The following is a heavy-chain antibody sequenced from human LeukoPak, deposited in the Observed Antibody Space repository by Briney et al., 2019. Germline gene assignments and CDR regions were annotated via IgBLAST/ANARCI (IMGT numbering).Heavy chain of an antibody. CDR3: ARALSFEQQLDY. V-gene: IGHV1-3*01. CDR1: GYTFTSYA. CDR2: INAGNGNT. Sequence: ASVKVSCKASGYTFTSYAMHWVRQAPGQRLEWMGWINAGNGNTKYSQKFQGRVTITRDTSASTAYMELGSLRSEDTAVYYCARALSFEQQLDYWGQGTLVTVSS. D-gene: IGHD6-13*01. J-gene: IGHJ4*02.